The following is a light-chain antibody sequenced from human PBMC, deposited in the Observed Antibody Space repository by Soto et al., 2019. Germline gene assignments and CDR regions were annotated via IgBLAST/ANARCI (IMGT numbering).Light chain of an antibody. Sequence: QTALTQPASVCGSPGQSITISCTGTSSDVGSYNLVSWYQQHPGKAPKLMIYEVSKRPSGVSNRFSGSKSGNTASLTISGLQAEDEADYYCCSYAGSSTHVVFGGGTKLTVL. CDR2: EVS. V-gene: IGLV2-23*02. J-gene: IGLJ2*01. CDR3: CSYAGSSTHVV. CDR1: SSDVGSYNL.